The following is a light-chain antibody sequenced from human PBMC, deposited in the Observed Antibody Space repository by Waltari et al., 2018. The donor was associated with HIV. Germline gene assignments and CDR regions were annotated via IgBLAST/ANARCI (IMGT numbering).Light chain of an antibody. CDR1: TSDVGAYNF. Sequence: QSALTQPPSVSGSPGQSVTISCTGTTSDVGAYNFVSWYQQHPGKAPNVLIYDVSKRPSGVPLRFSGSKSGNTASLTISGLQAEDEADYYCCSYAGSYTWVFGGGTKLTVL. V-gene: IGLV2-11*01. CDR2: DVS. J-gene: IGLJ3*02. CDR3: CSYAGSYTWV.